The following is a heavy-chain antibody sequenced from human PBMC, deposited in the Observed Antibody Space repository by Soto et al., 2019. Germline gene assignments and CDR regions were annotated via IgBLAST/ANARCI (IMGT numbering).Heavy chain of an antibody. CDR1: GFIFTNHA. D-gene: IGHD5-12*01. V-gene: IGHV3-23*01. J-gene: IGHJ3*01. CDR2: IGGRGNSA. CDR3: VREGRGSFDF. Sequence: PGGSLRLSCAASGFIFTNHAMNWGRQAPGKGLEWVSAIGGRGNSAYYADSVQGRFTISRDNSKNTLSLQMSSLTADDTAIYYCVREGRGSFDFWGRGTMVTVSS.